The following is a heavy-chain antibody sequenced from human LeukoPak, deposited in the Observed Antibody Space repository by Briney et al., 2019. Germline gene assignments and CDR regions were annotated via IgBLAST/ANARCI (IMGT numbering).Heavy chain of an antibody. CDR1: GGTFSSYA. D-gene: IGHD6-13*01. Sequence: WASVKVSCKASGGTFSSYAIIWVRQAPGQGLEWMGGIIPIFGTANYAQKFQGRVTITADESTSTAYMELSSLRSEDTAVYYCAEAGPDAFDIWGQGTMVTVSS. J-gene: IGHJ3*02. V-gene: IGHV1-69*13. CDR3: AEAGPDAFDI. CDR2: IIPIFGTA.